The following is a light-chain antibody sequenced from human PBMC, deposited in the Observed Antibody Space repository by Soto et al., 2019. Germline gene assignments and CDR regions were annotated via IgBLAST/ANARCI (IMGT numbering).Light chain of an antibody. CDR2: ATS. Sequence: DVHMTQSPSSLSAFVGDRVTITCRASQGIAPYLAWFQQKPGKAPKLLIYATSALQSGDPSRVSGSGSGTDFTLTISSLQPEDVGTYYCQKYNSAPLTFGGGTKVDIK. V-gene: IGKV1-27*01. CDR1: QGIAPY. J-gene: IGKJ4*01. CDR3: QKYNSAPLT.